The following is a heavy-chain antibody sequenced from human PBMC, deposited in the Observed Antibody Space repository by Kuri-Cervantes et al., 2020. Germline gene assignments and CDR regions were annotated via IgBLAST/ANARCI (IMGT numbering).Heavy chain of an antibody. J-gene: IGHJ4*02. CDR3: ATGSAYPFYSFHY. CDR2: IHHSGST. D-gene: IGHD3-22*01. CDR1: GGSVSSDSYY. Sequence: SETLSLTCTVSGGSVSSDSYYWSWIRQPPGKGLEWIGEIHHSGSTNYNPSLKSRVTISMDTSKNQFSLKLNSATAADTAVYFCATGSAYPFYSFHYWGQGTLVTVSS. V-gene: IGHV4-61*01.